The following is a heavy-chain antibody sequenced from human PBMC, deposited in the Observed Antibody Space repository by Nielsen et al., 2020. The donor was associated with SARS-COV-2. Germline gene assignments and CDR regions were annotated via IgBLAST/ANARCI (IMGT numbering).Heavy chain of an antibody. D-gene: IGHD5-18*01. CDR3: ARGRYSYGYEGNDAFDI. Sequence: GESLKISCAASGFTFRSYDMHWVRQATGKGLEWVSAIGTAGDTYYPGSVKGRFTISRENAKNSLYLQMNSLRAGDTAVYYCARGRYSYGYEGNDAFDIWGQGTMVTVSS. CDR1: GFTFRSYD. V-gene: IGHV3-13*04. J-gene: IGHJ3*02. CDR2: IGTAGDT.